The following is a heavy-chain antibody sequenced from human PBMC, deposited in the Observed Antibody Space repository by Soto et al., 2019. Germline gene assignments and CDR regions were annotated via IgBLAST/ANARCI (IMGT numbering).Heavy chain of an antibody. CDR2: ISAYNGNT. CDR3: ARDLNVIVVVINTHDAFDI. D-gene: IGHD3-22*01. J-gene: IGHJ3*02. V-gene: IGHV1-18*01. Sequence: QVQLVQSGAEVKKPGASVKVSCKASGYTFTSYGISWVRQAPGQGLEWMGWISAYNGNTNYAQKLQGRVTMTTDTSTSTAYMELRSLRSDDTAVYYCARDLNVIVVVINTHDAFDIWGQGTMVTVSS. CDR1: GYTFTSYG.